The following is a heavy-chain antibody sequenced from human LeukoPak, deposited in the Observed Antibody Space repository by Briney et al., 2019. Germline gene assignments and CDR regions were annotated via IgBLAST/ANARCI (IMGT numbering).Heavy chain of an antibody. Sequence: SGGSLRLSCAASGFTFSSYAMSWVRQAPGKGLEWVSGISGSGGSTYYADSEKGRFTISRDNSKNTLYLQMNSLRAEDTAVYYCAKDRENSGWERRFDYWGQGTLVTVSS. V-gene: IGHV3-23*01. J-gene: IGHJ4*02. D-gene: IGHD6-19*01. CDR3: AKDRENSGWERRFDY. CDR2: ISGSGGST. CDR1: GFTFSSYA.